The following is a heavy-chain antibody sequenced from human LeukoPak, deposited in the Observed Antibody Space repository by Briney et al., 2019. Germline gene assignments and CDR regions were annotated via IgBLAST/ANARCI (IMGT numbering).Heavy chain of an antibody. V-gene: IGHV1-46*01. D-gene: IGHD3-22*01. J-gene: IGHJ4*02. Sequence: GASVKVSCKASGYTFTSYYMHWVRQAPRQGLEWMGIINPSGGSTSYAQKFQGRVTMTRDTSTSTVYMELSSLRSEDTAVYYCARDPLPPYYDSSGYWDYWGQGTLVTVSS. CDR3: ARDPLPPYYDSSGYWDY. CDR1: GYTFTSYY. CDR2: INPSGGST.